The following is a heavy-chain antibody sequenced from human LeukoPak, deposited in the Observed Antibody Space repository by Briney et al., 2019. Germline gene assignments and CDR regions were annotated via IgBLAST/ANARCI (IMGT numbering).Heavy chain of an antibody. D-gene: IGHD2-8*01. CDR3: AREAFCTNGVCNLAY. J-gene: IGHJ4*02. V-gene: IGHV1-69*05. Sequence: SVKVSCKASGGTFSSYAISWVRQAPGQGLEWMGGIIPIFGTANYAQKFQGRVTITTDESTSTAYMELSSLRSEDTAVYYCAREAFCTNGVCNLAYWGQGTLVTVSS. CDR2: IIPIFGTA. CDR1: GGTFSSYA.